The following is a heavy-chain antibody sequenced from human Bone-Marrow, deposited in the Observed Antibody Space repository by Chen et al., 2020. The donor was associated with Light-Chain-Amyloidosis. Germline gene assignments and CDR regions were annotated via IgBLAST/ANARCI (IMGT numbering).Heavy chain of an antibody. CDR2: ISHDGGNT. D-gene: IGHD3-10*01. CDR3: TRKGGYFDF. Sequence: QVQLVESGGGVVQPGRSLRLSCAASRFTFSSYGMHWVRQAPGKGLEWVAFISHDGGNTNYVDSARGRLIISRDNSKNTLYLQMNSLRAGDTAVYFCTRKGGYFDFWGQGSLVTVSS. V-gene: IGHV3-33*03. J-gene: IGHJ4*02. CDR1: RFTFSSYG.